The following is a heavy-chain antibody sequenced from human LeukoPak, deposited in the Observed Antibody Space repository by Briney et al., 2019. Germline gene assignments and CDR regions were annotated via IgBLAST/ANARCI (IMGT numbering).Heavy chain of an antibody. CDR2: IYYSGST. D-gene: IGHD3-16*02. Sequence: SETLSLTCAVYGGSFSGYYWSWIRQPPGKGLEWIGSIYYSGSTYYNPSLKSRVTISVDTSKNQFSPKLSSVTAADTAVYYCARYDVWGTYRAFDYWGQGTLVTVSS. J-gene: IGHJ4*02. V-gene: IGHV4-34*01. CDR3: ARYDVWGTYRAFDY. CDR1: GGSFSGYY.